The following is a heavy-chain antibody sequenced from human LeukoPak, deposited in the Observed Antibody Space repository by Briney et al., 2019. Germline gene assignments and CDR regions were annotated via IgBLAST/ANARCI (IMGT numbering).Heavy chain of an antibody. Sequence: PSETLSLTCTVSDGSISGYYWSWIRQPAGKGLEWIGRIYTSGSTNYNPSLKSRVTMSVDTSKNHFSLKLSSVTAADTAVYYCARGPQDYGGHFDYNDGFDIWGLGTMVTVSS. D-gene: IGHD4-23*01. V-gene: IGHV4-4*07. CDR3: ARGPQDYGGHFDYNDGFDI. J-gene: IGHJ3*02. CDR2: IYTSGST. CDR1: DGSISGYY.